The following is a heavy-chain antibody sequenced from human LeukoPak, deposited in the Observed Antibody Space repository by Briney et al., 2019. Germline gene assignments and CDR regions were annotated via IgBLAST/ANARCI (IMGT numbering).Heavy chain of an antibody. CDR3: ARVSWIQLWYGGYYFGY. J-gene: IGHJ4*02. CDR2: INHSGST. D-gene: IGHD5-18*01. CDR1: GGSFSGYY. Sequence: PSETLSLTCAVYGGSFSGYYWSWIRQPPGKGLEWIGEINHSGSTNYNPSLKSRVTISVDTSKNQFSLKLSSVTAADTAVYYCARVSWIQLWYGGYYFGYWGQGTLVTVSS. V-gene: IGHV4-34*01.